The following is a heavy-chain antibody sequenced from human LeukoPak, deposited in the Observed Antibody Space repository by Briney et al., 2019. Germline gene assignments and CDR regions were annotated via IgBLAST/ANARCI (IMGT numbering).Heavy chain of an antibody. Sequence: SETLSLTCAVSGYSISSGYYWGWIRQPPGKGLEWIGSIYHSGSTYYNPSLKSRVTISVDTPKNQFSLELSSVTAADTAVYYCARLHYDLDAFDIWGQGTMVTVSS. CDR1: GYSISSGYY. J-gene: IGHJ3*02. CDR3: ARLHYDLDAFDI. CDR2: IYHSGST. V-gene: IGHV4-38-2*01. D-gene: IGHD3-3*01.